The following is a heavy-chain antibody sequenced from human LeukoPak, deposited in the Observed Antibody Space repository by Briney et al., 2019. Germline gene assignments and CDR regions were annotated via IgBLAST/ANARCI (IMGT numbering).Heavy chain of an antibody. Sequence: SETLSLTCAVSGGSISSGGYSWSWIWQPPGKGLEWIGYIYHSGSTYYNPSLKSRVTISVDRSKNQFSLKLSSVTAADTAVYYCARAGGGYDPIDYWGQGTLVTVSS. J-gene: IGHJ4*02. CDR2: IYHSGST. V-gene: IGHV4-30-2*01. CDR1: GGSISSGGYS. CDR3: ARAGGGYDPIDY. D-gene: IGHD5-12*01.